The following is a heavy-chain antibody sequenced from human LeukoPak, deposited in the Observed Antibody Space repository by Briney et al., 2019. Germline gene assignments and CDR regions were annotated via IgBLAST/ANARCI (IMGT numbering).Heavy chain of an antibody. D-gene: IGHD4-11*01. V-gene: IGHV1-8*01. J-gene: IGHJ4*02. CDR3: VRIDYSNAFDI. CDR1: GYTFTNFD. Sequence: ASVKVSCKASGYTFTNFDINWVRQATGQGLEWMGWMNPKTGNTGSAQKLQGRVTITGNTSISTAYMELSSLRSEDTAVYYCVRIDYSNAFDIWGQGTLVTVSS. CDR2: MNPKTGNT.